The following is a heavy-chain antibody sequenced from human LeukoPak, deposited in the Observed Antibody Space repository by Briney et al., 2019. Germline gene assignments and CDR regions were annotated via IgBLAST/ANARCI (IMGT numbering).Heavy chain of an antibody. V-gene: IGHV4-39*01. CDR2: IYYSGST. D-gene: IGHD4-17*01. Sequence: SETLSLTCTVSGGSISSSRYYWGWIRQPPGKGLEWIGSIYYSGSTYYNPSLKSRVTISVDTSKNQFSLKLSSVTAADTAVYYCARPTTVTTGSFDYWGQGTLVTVSS. CDR3: ARPTTVTTGSFDY. J-gene: IGHJ4*02. CDR1: GGSISSSRYY.